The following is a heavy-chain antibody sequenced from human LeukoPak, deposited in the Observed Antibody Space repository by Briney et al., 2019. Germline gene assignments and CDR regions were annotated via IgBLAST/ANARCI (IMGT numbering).Heavy chain of an antibody. CDR1: GFTFSTYA. CDR3: ARVDGAMGSLDY. V-gene: IGHV3-33*01. Sequence: PGGPLRLSCAASGFTFSTYAMHWVRQAPGKGLEGVAVIWYDGSNKNYVDSVKGRFTISRDNAKNTLYLQMNSLRAEDTAVYYCARVDGAMGSLDYWGQGMLVTVSS. J-gene: IGHJ4*02. CDR2: IWYDGSNK. D-gene: IGHD5-18*01.